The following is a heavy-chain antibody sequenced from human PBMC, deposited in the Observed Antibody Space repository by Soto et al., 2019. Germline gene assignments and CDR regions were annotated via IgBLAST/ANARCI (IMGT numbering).Heavy chain of an antibody. Sequence: QPGGSLRLSCAASGFTFSSYAMSWVRQAPGKGLEWVSAISSSSSTIYYADSVKGRFTISRDNAKNSLYLQMNSLRDEDTAVYYCARDLLIVVVPAAISYYYGMDVWGQGTTVTVSS. CDR1: GFTFSSYA. CDR2: ISSSSSTI. CDR3: ARDLLIVVVPAAISYYYGMDV. V-gene: IGHV3-48*02. J-gene: IGHJ6*02. D-gene: IGHD2-2*02.